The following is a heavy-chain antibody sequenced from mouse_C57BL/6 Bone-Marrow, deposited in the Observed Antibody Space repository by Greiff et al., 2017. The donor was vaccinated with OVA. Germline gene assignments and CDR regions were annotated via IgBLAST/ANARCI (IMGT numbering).Heavy chain of an antibody. CDR3: TGGTTVVAPRYFDY. D-gene: IGHD1-1*01. J-gene: IGHJ2*01. CDR2: IRLKSDNYAT. CDR1: GFTFSNYW. Sequence: EVKVEESGGGLVQPGGSMKLSCVASGFTFSNYWMNWVRQSPEKGLEWVAQIRLKSDNYATHYAESVKGRFTISRDDSKSSVYLQMNNLRAEDTGIYYCTGGTTVVAPRYFDYWGQGTTLTVSS. V-gene: IGHV6-3*01.